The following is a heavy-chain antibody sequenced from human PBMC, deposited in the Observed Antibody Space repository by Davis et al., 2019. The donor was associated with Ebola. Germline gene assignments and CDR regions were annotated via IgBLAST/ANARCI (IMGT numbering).Heavy chain of an antibody. CDR3: AKYSGDYMGDY. CDR1: GFAFSSTA. D-gene: IGHD1-26*01. J-gene: IGHJ4*02. CDR2: VSGRSDNT. V-gene: IGHV3-23*01. Sequence: GESLKISCAASGFAFSSTAMSWVRQAPGKGLEWVPAVSGRSDNTYYLDSVKGRFTISRDKSQNTLYLQMNSLRAEDTALYYCAKYSGDYMGDYWGQGTLVTVSS.